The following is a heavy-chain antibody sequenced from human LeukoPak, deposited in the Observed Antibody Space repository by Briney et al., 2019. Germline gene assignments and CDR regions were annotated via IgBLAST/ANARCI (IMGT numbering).Heavy chain of an antibody. D-gene: IGHD3-3*01. CDR3: ARQVHGFLEWLLSYMDV. CDR1: GGSISSYF. Sequence: PSETLSLTCTVSGGSISSYFWSWIRQPPGKGLEWIGYIYYSGSTNYNPSLKSRVTISVDTSKNQFSLKLSSVTAADTAVYYCARQVHGFLEWLLSYMDVWGKGTTVTVSS. J-gene: IGHJ6*03. V-gene: IGHV4-59*08. CDR2: IYYSGST.